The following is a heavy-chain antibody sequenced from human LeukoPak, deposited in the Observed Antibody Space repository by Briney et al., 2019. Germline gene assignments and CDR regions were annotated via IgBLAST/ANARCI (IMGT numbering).Heavy chain of an antibody. J-gene: IGHJ6*02. Sequence: SETLSLTCTVSGGSISSYYWSWIRQPPGKGLEWIGYIYYSGSTNYNPSLKSRATISVDTSKNQFSLKLSSVTAADTAVYYCARGTTVTTSGMDVWGQGTTVTVSS. CDR2: IYYSGST. D-gene: IGHD4-11*01. CDR1: GGSISSYY. CDR3: ARGTTVTTSGMDV. V-gene: IGHV4-59*01.